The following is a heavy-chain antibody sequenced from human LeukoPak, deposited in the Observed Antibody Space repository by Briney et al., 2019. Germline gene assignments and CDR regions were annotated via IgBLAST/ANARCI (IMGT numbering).Heavy chain of an antibody. CDR3: ARDQGYYGSGSLGTLDY. CDR1: GFTVSSNY. V-gene: IGHV3-66*01. J-gene: IGHJ4*02. CDR2: IYGGGST. D-gene: IGHD3-10*01. Sequence: PGGSLRLSCAASGFTVSSNYMSRVGQAPGKGLEWVSVIYGGGSTYYADSVKGRFTISRDNSKNTLYLQMNSLRAEDTAVYYCARDQGYYGSGSLGTLDYWGQGTLVTVSS.